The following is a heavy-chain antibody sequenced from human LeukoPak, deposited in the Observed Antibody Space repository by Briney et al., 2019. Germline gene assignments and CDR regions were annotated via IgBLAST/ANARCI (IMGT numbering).Heavy chain of an antibody. CDR2: INPNSGGT. Sequence: ASVKVSCKASGYIFTGYYMHWVRQAPGQGLEWMGRINPNSGGTNYAQKFQGRVTMTRDTSISTAYMELSRLRSDDTAVYYCARARNYCSGGSCYYFDYWGQGTLVTVSS. CDR1: GYIFTGYY. CDR3: ARARNYCSGGSCYYFDY. D-gene: IGHD2-15*01. J-gene: IGHJ4*02. V-gene: IGHV1-2*06.